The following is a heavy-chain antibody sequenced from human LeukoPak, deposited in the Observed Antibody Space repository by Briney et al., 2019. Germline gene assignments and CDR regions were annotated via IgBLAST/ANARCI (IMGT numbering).Heavy chain of an antibody. CDR1: GGTFSSYA. J-gene: IGHJ4*02. V-gene: IGHV1-69*13. Sequence: SVKVSCKASGGTFSSYAISWVRPAPGQGLEWMGGIIPIFGTANYAQKFQGRVTITADESTSTAYMELSSLRSEDTAVYYCASEGSYSSGWYPNPVDYWGQGTLVTVSS. D-gene: IGHD6-19*01. CDR2: IIPIFGTA. CDR3: ASEGSYSSGWYPNPVDY.